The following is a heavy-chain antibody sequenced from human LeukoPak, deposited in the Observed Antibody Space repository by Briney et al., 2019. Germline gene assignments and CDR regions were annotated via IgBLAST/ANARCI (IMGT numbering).Heavy chain of an antibody. CDR3: AKGSKYYDFWSGYITSS. CDR1: GFTFSSYA. Sequence: PGGSLRLSCAASGFTFSSYAMSWVRQAPGKGLEWVSAISGSGGSTYYADSVKGRFTISRDNSKNTLYLQMNSLRAEDTAVYYCAKGSKYYDFWSGYITSSRGQGTRVTVSS. V-gene: IGHV3-23*01. J-gene: IGHJ4*02. D-gene: IGHD3-3*01. CDR2: ISGSGGST.